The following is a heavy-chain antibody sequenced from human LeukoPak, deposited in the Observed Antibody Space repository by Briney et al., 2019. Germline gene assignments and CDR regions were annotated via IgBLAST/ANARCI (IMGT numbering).Heavy chain of an antibody. V-gene: IGHV3-23*01. D-gene: IGHD6-13*01. J-gene: IGHJ4*01. CDR1: GFTFSNAW. CDR2: ISPAGDST. Sequence: GGSLRLSCAASGFTFSNAWMSWVRQAPGAGLEWVSAISPAGDSTTDADSVKGRFTISRDNSKSTLYLQMHGLTAEDTALYYCARRLVTAGVTDFFDYWGHGTLVSVSS. CDR3: ARRLVTAGVTDFFDY.